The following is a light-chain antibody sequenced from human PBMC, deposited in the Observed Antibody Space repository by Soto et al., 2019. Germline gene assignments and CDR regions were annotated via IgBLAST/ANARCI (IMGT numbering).Light chain of an antibody. CDR3: QQYNNWPPT. Sequence: EIVMTQSPATLSVSPGERATLSCRASQSVSSNLAWLQQKPGQAPRLLISGASTGATGIPARFSGSGSGTEFTLTISSLQSEDFAVYYCQQYNNWPPTFGQGTKLEIK. J-gene: IGKJ2*01. V-gene: IGKV3-15*01. CDR1: QSVSSN. CDR2: GAS.